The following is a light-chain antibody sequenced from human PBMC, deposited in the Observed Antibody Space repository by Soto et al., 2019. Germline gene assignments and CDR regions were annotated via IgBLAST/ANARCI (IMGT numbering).Light chain of an antibody. CDR2: DAS. V-gene: IGKV3-11*01. Sequence: EIVLTQFPATLSLSPGERATLSCRASQSVSSEFAWYQQKPGQAPRLLISDASNTATGIPARFSGTGSGTDFTLTVSNLEPEDFRHYFCQHPLNFGPGTKGDIK. J-gene: IGKJ3*01. CDR3: QHPLN. CDR1: QSVSSE.